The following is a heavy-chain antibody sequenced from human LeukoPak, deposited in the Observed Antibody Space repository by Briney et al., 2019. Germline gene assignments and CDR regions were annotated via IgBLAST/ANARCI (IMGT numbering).Heavy chain of an antibody. J-gene: IGHJ3*02. CDR2: IRYDGSNK. CDR1: GFTFSSYG. D-gene: IGHD6-13*01. CDR3: AKGLHSSSWNDAFDI. V-gene: IGHV3-30*02. Sequence: PGGSLRLSCAASGFTFSSYGMHWVRQAPGKGLEWVAFIRYDGSNKYYADSVKGRFTISRDNSKNTLYLQMNSLRAEDTAVYYCAKGLHSSSWNDAFDIWGQGTTVTVSS.